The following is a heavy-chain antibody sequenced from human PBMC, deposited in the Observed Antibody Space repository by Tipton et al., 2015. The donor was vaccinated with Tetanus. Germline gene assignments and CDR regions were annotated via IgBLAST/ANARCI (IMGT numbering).Heavy chain of an antibody. CDR3: ARAGSVTVGFDP. D-gene: IGHD2-15*01. V-gene: IGHV4-34*01. CDR1: GGSFSGYY. Sequence: TLSLTCAVYGGSFSGYYWSWIRQPPGKGLEWIGEINHSGSTNYNPSLKSRVTISVDTSKNQFSLKLSSVTAADTAVYYCARAGSVTVGFDPWGQGTLVTVSS. J-gene: IGHJ5*02. CDR2: INHSGST.